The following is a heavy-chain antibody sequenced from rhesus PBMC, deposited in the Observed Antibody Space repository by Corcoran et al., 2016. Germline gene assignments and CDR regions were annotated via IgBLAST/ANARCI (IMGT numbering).Heavy chain of an antibody. J-gene: IGHJ4*01. D-gene: IGHD3-16*01. CDR1: GFTFSSYG. V-gene: IGHV3S5*01. CDR2: INSGGGIT. Sequence: EVQLVETGGGLVQPGGSLKLSCAASGFTFSSYGMSWVRQAPGKGLKWVSAINSGGGITYYADSVKGRFTISRDNSKNTLSLQMNSLRAEDTAVYYCAKDLLRYYSGSYYLDYWGQGVLVTVSS. CDR3: AKDLLRYYSGSYYLDY.